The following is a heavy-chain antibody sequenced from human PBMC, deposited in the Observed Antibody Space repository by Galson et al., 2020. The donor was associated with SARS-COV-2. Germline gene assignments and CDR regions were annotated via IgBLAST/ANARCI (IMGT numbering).Heavy chain of an antibody. CDR2: INSDGSST. V-gene: IGHV3-74*01. J-gene: IGHJ6*02. CDR1: GFTFSSYW. Sequence: GGSLRLSCAASGFTFSSYWMHWVRQAPGKGLVWVSRINSDGSSTSYADSVKGRFTISRDNAKNTLYLQMNSLRAEDTAVYYCAAGDISTYGYGMDVWGQGTTVTVSS. CDR3: AAGDISTYGYGMDV. D-gene: IGHD1-1*01.